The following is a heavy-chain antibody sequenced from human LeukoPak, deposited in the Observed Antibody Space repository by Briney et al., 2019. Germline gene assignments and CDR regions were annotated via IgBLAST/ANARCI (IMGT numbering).Heavy chain of an antibody. J-gene: IGHJ4*02. D-gene: IGHD1-1*01. CDR3: ARDWKMNY. CDR1: GFTXXXXA. V-gene: IGHV3-30-3*01. CDR2: ISYDGSNK. Sequence: GGSLRLSCAASGFTXXXXAMQWVRQAPXXGLEWLAAISYDGSNKYYADSVKGRFTISRDNSKNTLYLQMNSLRAADTAVYYCARDWKMNYWGQGTLVTVSS.